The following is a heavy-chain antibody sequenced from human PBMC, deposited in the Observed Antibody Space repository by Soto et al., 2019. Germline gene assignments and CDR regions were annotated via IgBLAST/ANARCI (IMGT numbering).Heavy chain of an antibody. CDR3: ASDSSWIDY. D-gene: IGHD6-13*01. CDR2: ISGSGGST. J-gene: IGHJ4*02. CDR1: GFTFSSYA. V-gene: IGHV3-23*01. Sequence: EVQLLESGGGLVQPGGSLRLSCAASGFTFSSYAMSWVRQAPGKGLEWVSAISGSGGSTYYADSVKGRFTISRDNSKNPLYLQMNGLRSEDTAVYYCASDSSWIDYWGQGTLVTVSS.